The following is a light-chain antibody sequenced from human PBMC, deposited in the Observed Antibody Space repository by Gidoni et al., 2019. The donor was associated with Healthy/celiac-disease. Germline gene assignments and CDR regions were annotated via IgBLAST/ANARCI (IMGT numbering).Light chain of an antibody. CDR3: QQRSNLPPGT. V-gene: IGKV3-11*01. CDR1: QRVSSN. Sequence: EIVLTQSPATLSLSPGDRATLSCRASQRVSSNLAWYQQKPGQAPRLLIYDASNRATGIPARFSGSGSATDFTLTIISLEPEDFAVYYCQQRSNLPPGTFGQWTKVEIK. J-gene: IGKJ1*01. CDR2: DAS.